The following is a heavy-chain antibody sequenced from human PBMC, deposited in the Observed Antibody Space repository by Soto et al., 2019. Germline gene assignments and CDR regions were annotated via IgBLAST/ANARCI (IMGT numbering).Heavy chain of an antibody. CDR2: IYYSGST. D-gene: IGHD2-21*01. J-gene: IGHJ5*02. CDR3: ARGLIVVRVESNWFDP. V-gene: IGHV4-31*03. CDR1: GGSISSGGYY. Sequence: QVQLQESGPGLVKPSQTLSLTCTVSGGSISSGGYYWSWIRQHPGKGLEWIGYIYYSGSTYYTPSLKSRVTISVDTSKNQFSLKLSSVTAADTAVYYCARGLIVVRVESNWFDPWGQGTLVTVSS.